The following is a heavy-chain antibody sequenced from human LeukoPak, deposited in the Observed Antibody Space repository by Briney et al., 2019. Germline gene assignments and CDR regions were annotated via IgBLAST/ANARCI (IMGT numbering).Heavy chain of an antibody. Sequence: PSETLSLTCAVYGGSFSGYYWSWIRQPPGKGLEWIGEINHSGSTNYNPSLKSRVTISVDTSKNQFSLKLSSVTAADTAVYYCARGRGGGYCSGGSCYSRNNWFDPWGQGTLVTVSS. J-gene: IGHJ5*02. D-gene: IGHD2-15*01. CDR1: GGSFSGYY. CDR2: INHSGST. V-gene: IGHV4-34*01. CDR3: ARGRGGGYCSGGSCYSRNNWFDP.